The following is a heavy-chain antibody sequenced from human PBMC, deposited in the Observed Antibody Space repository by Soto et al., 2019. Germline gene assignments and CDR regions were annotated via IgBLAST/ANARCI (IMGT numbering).Heavy chain of an antibody. D-gene: IGHD5-12*01. J-gene: IGHJ4*02. V-gene: IGHV4-59*01. CDR1: GGSFSTYY. CDR3: ARGRVGYNSGYFDF. Sequence: SETLSLTCTVSGGSFSTYYWTWVRQPPGEGLEWIGYIYYGGSTNYNPSLKSRVSISLDSSENQFSLKLTSVTAADTAVYYCARGRVGYNSGYFDFWGQGTLVTVSS. CDR2: IYYGGST.